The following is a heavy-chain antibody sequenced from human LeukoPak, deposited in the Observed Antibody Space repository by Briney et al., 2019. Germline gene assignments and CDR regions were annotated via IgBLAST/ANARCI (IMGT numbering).Heavy chain of an antibody. CDR2: ISAYNGNT. CDR3: ARPHYDFWSGPVAGGAFAI. Sequence: ASVKVSCKASGYTFTSYGISWVRQAPGQGLDWMGWISAYNGNTNYAQKLQGRVTMTTDTSTSTAYMELRSLRSDYTAVYYCARPHYDFWSGPVAGGAFAIWGQGTMVTVSS. V-gene: IGHV1-18*01. D-gene: IGHD3-3*01. J-gene: IGHJ3*02. CDR1: GYTFTSYG.